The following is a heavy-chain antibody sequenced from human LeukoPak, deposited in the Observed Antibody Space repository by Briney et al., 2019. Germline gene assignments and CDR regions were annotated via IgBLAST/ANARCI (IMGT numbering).Heavy chain of an antibody. J-gene: IGHJ4*02. CDR3: ARDSLLDY. Sequence: ASVKVSCKASGYTFTSHVISSVRQAPGQWLEWMGCISTYNTNTNDAQKLQGRVTMTTDTSTSTAYMELRSLRSDGIGVYYCARDSLLDYWGQGILVTVSS. D-gene: IGHD5/OR15-5a*01. V-gene: IGHV1-18*03. CDR2: ISTYNTNT. CDR1: GYTFTSHV.